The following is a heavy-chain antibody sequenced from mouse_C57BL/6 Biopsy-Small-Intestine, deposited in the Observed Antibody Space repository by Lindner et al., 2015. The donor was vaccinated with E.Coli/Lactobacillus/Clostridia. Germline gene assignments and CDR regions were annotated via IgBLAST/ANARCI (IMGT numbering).Heavy chain of an antibody. CDR3: ARCGYGNYFDY. Sequence: VQLQEPGAELARPGASVKMSCKASGYTSTSYWMHWVKQRPGQGLEWIGYINPNTGYTKYNQKFKDKATLTADKSSSTAYMQLSSLTSEDSAVYYCARCGYGNYFDYWGQGTTLTVSS. J-gene: IGHJ2*01. D-gene: IGHD2-1*01. CDR1: GYTSTSYW. V-gene: IGHV1-4*01. CDR2: INPNTGYT.